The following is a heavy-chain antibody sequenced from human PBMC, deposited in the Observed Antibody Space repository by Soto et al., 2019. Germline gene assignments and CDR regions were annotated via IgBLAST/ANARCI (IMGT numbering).Heavy chain of an antibody. J-gene: IGHJ5*02. CDR2: IYSGGST. D-gene: IGHD3-22*01. CDR1: GFTVSSNY. CDR3: ARSDYDSSGYYSDNWFDP. Sequence: PGGSLRLSCAASGFTVSSNYMSWVRQAPGKGLEWVSVIYSGGSTYYADSVKGRFTISRDNSKNTLYLQMNSLRAEDTAVYYCARSDYDSSGYYSDNWFDPWGQRTLVTVSS. V-gene: IGHV3-53*01.